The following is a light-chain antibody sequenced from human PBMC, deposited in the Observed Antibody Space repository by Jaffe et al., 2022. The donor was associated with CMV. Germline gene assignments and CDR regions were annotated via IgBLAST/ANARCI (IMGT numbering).Light chain of an antibody. CDR3: QSYSRSGSVI. Sequence: QSGLTQPPSVSGVTGQRVTISCAGSSANIGAPFDVHWYQQVPGTAPRLLIFTNNRRPSGVPARFSASRSATSASLAISGLQVEDEADYYCQSYSRSGSVIFGGGTRLTVL. J-gene: IGLJ2*01. CDR2: TNN. CDR1: SANIGAPFD. V-gene: IGLV1-40*01.